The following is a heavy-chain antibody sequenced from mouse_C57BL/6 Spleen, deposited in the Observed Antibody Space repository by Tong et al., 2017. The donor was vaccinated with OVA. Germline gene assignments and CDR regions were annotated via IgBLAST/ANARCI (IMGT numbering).Heavy chain of an antibody. CDR2: INPSNGGT. D-gene: IGHD1-1*01. CDR3: AKDYYGTSWGYWCDY. CDR1: GYTFTSYW. V-gene: IGHV1-53*01. J-gene: IGHJ2*01. Sequence: VQLQESGTELVKPGASVKLSCKASGYTFTSYWMHWVKQRPGQGLEWIGNINPSNGGTNYNEKFKSKATLTVDKSTRIAYRQSRSLTTEGSAICYCAKDYYGTSWGYWCDYWGPAATLSVSS.